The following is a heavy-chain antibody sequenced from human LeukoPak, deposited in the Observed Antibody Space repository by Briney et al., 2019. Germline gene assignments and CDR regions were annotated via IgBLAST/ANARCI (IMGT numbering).Heavy chain of an antibody. CDR2: IYYSGST. J-gene: IGHJ6*02. Sequence: SETLSLTCTVSGGSISSGGYYWSWIRQHPGKGLEWIGYIYYSGSTYYNPSLKSRVTISVDTSKNQFSLKLSSVTAADTAVYYCARAGTPNRSVHYYYYYGMDVWGQGTTVTVSS. V-gene: IGHV4-31*03. CDR3: ARAGTPNRSVHYYYYYGMDV. D-gene: IGHD1-14*01. CDR1: GGSISSGGYY.